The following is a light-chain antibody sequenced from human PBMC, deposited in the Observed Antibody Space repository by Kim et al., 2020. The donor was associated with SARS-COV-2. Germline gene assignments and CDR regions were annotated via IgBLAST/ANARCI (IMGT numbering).Light chain of an antibody. CDR3: QQYNNWPPWT. CDR2: GAS. CDR1: QDVYSN. V-gene: IGKV3-15*01. Sequence: SPGETATLSCKTAQDVYSNLAWYQQKPGQPPRLLISGASTRATGVPARFTGSGSGTDFTLTITSLQSEDFAFYYCQQYNNWPPWTFGQGTKVDIK. J-gene: IGKJ1*01.